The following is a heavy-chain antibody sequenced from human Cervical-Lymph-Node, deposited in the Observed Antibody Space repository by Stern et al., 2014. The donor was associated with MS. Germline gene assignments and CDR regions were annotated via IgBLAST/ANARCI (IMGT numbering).Heavy chain of an antibody. D-gene: IGHD1-7*01. CDR1: GFTFSNYG. Sequence: QVQLVESGGGVVQPGRSLRLSCAASGFTFSNYGMHWVRQAPGKGLEWLAVIWYDGNKKYYADSQKGRFTISRDNSKTTLFLQMSSLTAEDTALYYCARGNWNYEGMGYWGQGTLVIVSS. J-gene: IGHJ4*02. CDR3: ARGNWNYEGMGY. V-gene: IGHV3-33*01. CDR2: IWYDGNKK.